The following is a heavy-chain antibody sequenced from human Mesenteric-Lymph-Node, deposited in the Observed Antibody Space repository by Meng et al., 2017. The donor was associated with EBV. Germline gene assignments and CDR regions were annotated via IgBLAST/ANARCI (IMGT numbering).Heavy chain of an antibody. CDR2: INPSGGGT. CDR3: ARDNSGDDTWWFDP. CDR1: EYTFTSYA. V-gene: IGHV1-46*01. D-gene: IGHD5-12*01. Sequence: QVQLVQSGSELKKPGASVKVSCKTSEYTFTSYAINWVRQAPGQGLEWMGLINPSGGGTIYAQKFQGRVTMTRDTSANTDYMELTSLRSEDTAIYYCARDNSGDDTWWFDPWGQGTLVTVSS. J-gene: IGHJ5*02.